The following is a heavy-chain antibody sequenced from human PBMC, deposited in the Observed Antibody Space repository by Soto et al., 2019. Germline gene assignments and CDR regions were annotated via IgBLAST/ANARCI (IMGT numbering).Heavy chain of an antibody. D-gene: IGHD1-1*01. CDR1: GFTLSSYG. CDR2: ISYDGSNK. V-gene: IGHV3-30*18. CDR3: ANIPYSWNGADAFDI. J-gene: IGHJ3*02. Sequence: QVPLVESGGGVVQPGRSLRLSCAASGFTLSSYGMHWVRQAPGKGLEWVAVISYDGSNKYYADSVKGRFTISRDNSKNTLYLQMNSLRAEDTAVYYCANIPYSWNGADAFDIWGQGTLVTVSS.